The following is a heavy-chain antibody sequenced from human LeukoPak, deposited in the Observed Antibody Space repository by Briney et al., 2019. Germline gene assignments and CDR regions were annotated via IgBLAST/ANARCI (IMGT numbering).Heavy chain of an antibody. CDR3: ARVGYGSGVYYYYYYMDV. D-gene: IGHD3-10*01. J-gene: IGHJ6*03. CDR2: IYYSGST. CDR1: GGSISSSSYY. V-gene: IGHV4-39*07. Sequence: SETLSLTCTVSGGSISSSSYYWGWIRQPPGKGLEWIGSIYYSGSTYYNPSLKSRVTISVDTSKNQFSLKLSSVTAADTAVYYCARVGYGSGVYYYYYYMDVWGKGTTVTVSS.